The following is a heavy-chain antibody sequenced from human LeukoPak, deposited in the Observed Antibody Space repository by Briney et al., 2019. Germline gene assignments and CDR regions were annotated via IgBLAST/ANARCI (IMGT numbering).Heavy chain of an antibody. CDR2: NNSDGSNT. CDR3: ATERRLYCSSTSCYEDFDY. J-gene: IGHJ4*02. Sequence: GGTLSLSCAASGFTFSSYWMHWVRQAPGKGLLWVSRNNSDGSNTRNADSMKGRFTISRDNAKNTLYLQMNSLRAEDTAVYYCATERRLYCSSTSCYEDFDYWGQGTLVTVSS. D-gene: IGHD2-2*01. V-gene: IGHV3-74*01. CDR1: GFTFSSYW.